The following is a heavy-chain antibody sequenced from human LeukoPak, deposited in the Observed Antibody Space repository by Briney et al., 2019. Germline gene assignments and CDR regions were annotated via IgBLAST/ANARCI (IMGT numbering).Heavy chain of an antibody. CDR3: AKRDIVVVTRGYYYYYGMDV. J-gene: IGHJ6*02. Sequence: GGSLRLSCAASGFTFSSYGMHWVRQAPGKGLEWVAVISYDGSNKYYADSVKGRFTISRDNSKNTLYLQMNSLRAEDTAVYYCAKRDIVVVTRGYYYYYGMDVWGQGTTVTVSS. CDR2: ISYDGSNK. CDR1: GFTFSSYG. D-gene: IGHD2-15*01. V-gene: IGHV3-30*18.